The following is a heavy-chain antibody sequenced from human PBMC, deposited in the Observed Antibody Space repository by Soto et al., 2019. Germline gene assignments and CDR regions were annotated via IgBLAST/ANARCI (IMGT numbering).Heavy chain of an antibody. Sequence: GGSLRLSCAASGFAFSSYTMNWVRQAPGKGLEWVSSISGGGDYIYYTGSVKGRFSISRDNAKNSLYLQMDSLRAKDTAVYYCASLSRFALDYWGQGTLVTVSS. CDR2: ISGGGDYI. CDR1: GFAFSSYT. J-gene: IGHJ4*01. D-gene: IGHD3-10*01. CDR3: ASLSRFALDY. V-gene: IGHV3-21*01.